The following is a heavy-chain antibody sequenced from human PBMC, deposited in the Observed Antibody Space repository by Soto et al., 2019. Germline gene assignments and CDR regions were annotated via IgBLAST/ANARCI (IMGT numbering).Heavy chain of an antibody. CDR3: ARGRLEWLLLGYGVDV. Sequence: SETLSLTCAVYGGSLSDYYGTWIRQSPGKGLEWIGEINHSGITYYNPSLKSRVTISVDTSKNHFSLSLRSVTAADTAMYYCARGRLEWLLLGYGVDVWGQGTPVTVSS. V-gene: IGHV4-34*01. J-gene: IGHJ6*02. CDR2: INHSGIT. D-gene: IGHD3-3*01. CDR1: GGSLSDYY.